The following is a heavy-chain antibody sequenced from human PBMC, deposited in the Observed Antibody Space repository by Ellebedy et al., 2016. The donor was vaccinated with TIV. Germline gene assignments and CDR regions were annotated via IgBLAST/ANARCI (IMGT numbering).Heavy chain of an antibody. V-gene: IGHV3-73*01. J-gene: IGHJ4*02. CDR3: TRCGSGSPAFDY. D-gene: IGHD3-10*01. Sequence: PGGSLRLSCAASGFTFSGSAMHWVRQAFGQGLEWVGRIRNKANSYATAYDASVKGRFTISRDESKNTAYLQIHSQKTEDTAVYYCTRCGSGSPAFDYWGQGTLVTVSS. CDR2: IRNKANSYAT. CDR1: GFTFSGSA.